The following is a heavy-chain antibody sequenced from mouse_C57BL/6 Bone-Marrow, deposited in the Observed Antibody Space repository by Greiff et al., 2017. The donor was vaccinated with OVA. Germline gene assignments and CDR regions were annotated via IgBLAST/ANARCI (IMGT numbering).Heavy chain of an antibody. J-gene: IGHJ4*01. CDR1: GYTFTDYY. Sequence: EVQLQQSGPELVKPGASVKISCKASGYTFTDYYMNWVKQSHGKSLEWIGDINPNNGGTSYNQKFKGKATLTVDKSSSTAYMELRSLTSEDSAVYYCARAGDRGAYAMDYWGQGTSVTVSS. CDR2: INPNNGGT. CDR3: ARAGDRGAYAMDY. V-gene: IGHV1-26*01. D-gene: IGHD2-14*01.